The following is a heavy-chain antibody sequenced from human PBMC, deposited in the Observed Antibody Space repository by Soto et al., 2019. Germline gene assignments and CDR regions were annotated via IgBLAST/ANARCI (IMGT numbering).Heavy chain of an antibody. Sequence: QVQLVQSGAEVKKPGSSVKVSCKASGGTFSSYAISWVRQAPGQGLEWMGGIIPIFGTANYAQKFQGRVTINADESTSTRYMELSSLRSEDTAVYYCARGILTGYQYYYYYGMDVWGQGTTVTVSS. CDR3: ARGILTGYQYYYYYGMDV. CDR2: IIPIFGTA. CDR1: GGTFSSYA. D-gene: IGHD3-9*01. J-gene: IGHJ6*02. V-gene: IGHV1-69*01.